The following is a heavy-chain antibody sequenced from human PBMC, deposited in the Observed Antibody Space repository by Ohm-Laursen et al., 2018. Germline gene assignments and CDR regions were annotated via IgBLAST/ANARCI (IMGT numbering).Heavy chain of an antibody. CDR1: GFTFSSYA. CDR3: AKGSANLGDY. Sequence: SLRLSCAASGFTFSSYAMSWVRQAPGKGLEWVSSISTSGSGTYYANSVKSPFTISRDNTKSTLYLQMNNLRAEDTAVYYCAKGSANLGDYWGQGTLVAVSS. J-gene: IGHJ4*02. V-gene: IGHV3-23*01. CDR2: ISTSGSGT.